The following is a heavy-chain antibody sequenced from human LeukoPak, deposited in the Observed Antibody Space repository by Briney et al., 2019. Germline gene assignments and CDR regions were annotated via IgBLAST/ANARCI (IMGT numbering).Heavy chain of an antibody. Sequence: GGSLRHSCAASGFTFSSYWMSWVRQAPGKGLEWVANIKQDGSEKYYVDSVKGRFTISRDNAKNSLYLQMNSLRAEDTAVYYCARDYYGSGSYYNLQLAWGQGTLVTVSS. J-gene: IGHJ5*02. V-gene: IGHV3-7*01. CDR1: GFTFSSYW. CDR3: ARDYYGSGSYYNLQLA. CDR2: IKQDGSEK. D-gene: IGHD3-10*01.